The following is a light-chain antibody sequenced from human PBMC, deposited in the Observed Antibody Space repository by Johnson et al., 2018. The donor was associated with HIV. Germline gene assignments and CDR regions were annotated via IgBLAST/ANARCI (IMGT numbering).Light chain of an antibody. CDR1: SSNIGNNY. V-gene: IGLV1-51*02. Sequence: QSVLTQPPSVSAAPGQMVTISCSGSSSNIGNNYVSWYQQLPGTAPKLLIYENNKRPSGIPDRFSGSKSGKSATLGISGLQTGDEADYYCGTWDSSLSAHYVFGTGTKITVL. CDR2: ENN. J-gene: IGLJ1*01. CDR3: GTWDSSLSAHYV.